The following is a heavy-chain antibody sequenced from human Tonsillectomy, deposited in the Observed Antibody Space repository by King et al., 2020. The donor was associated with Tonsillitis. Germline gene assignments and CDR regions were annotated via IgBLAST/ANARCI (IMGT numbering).Heavy chain of an antibody. CDR3: TGGGLVSAKFY. V-gene: IGHV3-49*03. J-gene: IGHJ4*02. CDR1: GFTFGDYA. CDR2: IRSKAYGGTA. D-gene: IGHD1-26*01. Sequence: VQLVESGGGLVQPGRSLRLSCTTSGFTFGDYAMSWFRQAPGKRLEWVGFIRSKAYGGTADYAASVNGRFTISRDDSKSIAYLQMNSLKTEDTAVYYCTGGGLVSAKFYWGQGTLVTVSS.